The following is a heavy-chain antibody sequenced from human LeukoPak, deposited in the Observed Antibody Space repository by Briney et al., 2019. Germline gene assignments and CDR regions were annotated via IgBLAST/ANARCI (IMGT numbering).Heavy chain of an antibody. CDR3: SGRYGPGPV. CDR2: ILPDGRDT. J-gene: IGHJ4*02. Sequence: GASVKVSCKASGYTFAAHHIYWVRQAPGQGLEWMGWILPDGRDTKYSQKFRDRMTLTTDTSTNTAYMELSRLTPDDTAVYYCSGRYGPGPVWGQGTLISASP. D-gene: IGHD3-10*01. CDR1: GYTFAAHH. V-gene: IGHV1-2*02.